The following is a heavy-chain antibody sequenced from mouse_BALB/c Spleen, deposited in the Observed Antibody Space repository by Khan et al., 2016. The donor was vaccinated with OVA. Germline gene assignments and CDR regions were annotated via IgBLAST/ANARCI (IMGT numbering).Heavy chain of an antibody. V-gene: IGHV14-1*02. CDR3: ARSGYEAWCPY. CDR1: GFNIKDYY. Sequence: VQLQQSGAELVRPGALVKLSCKASGFNIKDYYIYWVNQRPEQGLEWIGWIDPENGNTIYDPKFQGKASITADTSSNTAYLQLSSLTAEDTAVYYCARSGYEAWCPYWGQGTLVTVSA. CDR2: IDPENGNT. D-gene: IGHD3-1*01. J-gene: IGHJ3*01.